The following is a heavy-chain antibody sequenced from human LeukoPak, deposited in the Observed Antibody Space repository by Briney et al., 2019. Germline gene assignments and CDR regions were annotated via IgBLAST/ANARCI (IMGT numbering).Heavy chain of an antibody. J-gene: IGHJ4*02. D-gene: IGHD2-2*01. V-gene: IGHV4-34*01. CDR3: ARAIVVVPAATSFFDY. CDR1: GGSFSGYY. Sequence: SETLSLTCAVYGGSFSGYYWSWIRQPPGKGLEWIGEINHSGSTNYNPSLKSRVTISVDTSKNQFSLKLSSVTAADTAVYYCARAIVVVPAATSFFDYWGQGTLVTVSS. CDR2: INHSGST.